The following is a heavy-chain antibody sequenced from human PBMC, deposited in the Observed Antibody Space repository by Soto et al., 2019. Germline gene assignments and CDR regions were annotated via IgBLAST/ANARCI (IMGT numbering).Heavy chain of an antibody. V-gene: IGHV4-30-4*01. D-gene: IGHD3-22*01. J-gene: IGHJ4*02. Sequence: QVHLQESGPGLVKPSQTLSLSCTVSGDSISSPHYYWTWIRQPPGKGLEWVGYIYYTGNNFYNPALKRRVAMSADPSTAQFSLKLASVTDADTAVYFCAREPKQNYDSSPWNGGFDSWGPGTLVTVSS. CDR3: AREPKQNYDSSPWNGGFDS. CDR1: GDSISSPHYY. CDR2: IYYTGNN.